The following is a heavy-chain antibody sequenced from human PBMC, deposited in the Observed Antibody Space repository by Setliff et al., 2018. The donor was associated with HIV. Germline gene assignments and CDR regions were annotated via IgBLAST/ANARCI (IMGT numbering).Heavy chain of an antibody. CDR1: GFTFTDYA. J-gene: IGHJ4*02. D-gene: IGHD2-8*01. CDR3: AKDGINGGAYPPYYFDS. Sequence: GSLRLSCAASGFTFTDYAMSWVRQAPGKGLEWISVISGSGSDTFYADSVRGRFTISRDNSRNTLYLQMNRLRVEDTAIYYCAKDGINGGAYPPYYFDSWGLGTLVTVSS. CDR2: ISGSGSDT. V-gene: IGHV3-23*01.